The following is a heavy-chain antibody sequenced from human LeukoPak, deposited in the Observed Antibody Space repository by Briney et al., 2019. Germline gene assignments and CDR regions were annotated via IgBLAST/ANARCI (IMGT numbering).Heavy chain of an antibody. CDR2: ISSSSSYI. CDR1: GFTFSSYS. V-gene: IGHV3-21*01. J-gene: IGHJ4*02. Sequence: GGSLRLSCAASGFTFSSYSMNWVRQAPGKGLEWVSSISSSSSYIYYADSVKGRFTISRDNAKNSLYLQMNSLRAEDMAVYYCARPRATGIAVAGIGYWGQGTLVTVSS. CDR3: ARPRATGIAVAGIGY. D-gene: IGHD6-19*01.